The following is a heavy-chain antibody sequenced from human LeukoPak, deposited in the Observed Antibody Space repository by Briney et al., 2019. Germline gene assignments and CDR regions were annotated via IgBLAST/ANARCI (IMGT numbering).Heavy chain of an antibody. CDR2: ISSSGSTI. D-gene: IGHD6-13*01. CDR1: GFTFSDYY. J-gene: IGHJ4*02. V-gene: IGHV3-11*01. Sequence: GGSLRLSCAASGFTFSDYYMSWICQAPGKGLEWVSYISSSGSTIYYADSVQGRFTISRENAKNSLYLQMNSLRAEDTAVYYCAREGDSSSQLYGFDYWGQGTLVTVSS. CDR3: AREGDSSSQLYGFDY.